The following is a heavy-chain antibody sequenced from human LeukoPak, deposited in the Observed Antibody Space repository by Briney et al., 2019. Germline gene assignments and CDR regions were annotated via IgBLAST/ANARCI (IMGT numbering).Heavy chain of an antibody. Sequence: PGRSLRLSCAASGFTFSDYLMSWVRQAPGKGLEWVSYIGPSGTTLYYADSVKGRFTISRDDAKNSLYLQLSSLRAEETAVYYCARASYNWNWGQGTLVTVSS. CDR3: ARASYNWN. J-gene: IGHJ4*02. D-gene: IGHD1-20*01. CDR1: GFTFSDYL. V-gene: IGHV3-11*01. CDR2: IGPSGTTL.